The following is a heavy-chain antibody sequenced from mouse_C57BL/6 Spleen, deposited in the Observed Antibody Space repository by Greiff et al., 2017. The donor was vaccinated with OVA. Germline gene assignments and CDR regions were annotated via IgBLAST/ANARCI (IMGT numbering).Heavy chain of an antibody. CDR3: ARDYGSSYVGWFAY. CDR2: IYPGDGDT. D-gene: IGHD1-1*01. Sequence: VQLQESGAELVKPGASVKISCKASGYAFSSYWMNWVKQRPGKGLEWIGQIYPGDGDTNYNGKFKGKATLTADKSSSTAYMQLSILTSEDSAVYFCARDYGSSYVGWFAYWGQGTLVTVSA. V-gene: IGHV1-80*01. CDR1: GYAFSSYW. J-gene: IGHJ3*01.